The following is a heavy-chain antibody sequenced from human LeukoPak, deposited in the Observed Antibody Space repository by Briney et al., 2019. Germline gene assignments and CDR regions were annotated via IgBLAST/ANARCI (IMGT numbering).Heavy chain of an antibody. V-gene: IGHV3-15*07. J-gene: IGHJ4*02. CDR3: TSPNNYYDSSGGTLYYFDY. D-gene: IGHD3-22*01. CDR2: IKSKTDGGTT. CDR1: GFTFSNAW. Sequence: GGSLRLSCAASGFTFSNAWMNWVRQAPGKGLEWVGRIKSKTDGGTTDYAASVKGRFTISRDDSKNTLYLQMNSLKTEDTAVYYCTSPNNYYDSSGGTLYYFDYWGQGTLVTVSS.